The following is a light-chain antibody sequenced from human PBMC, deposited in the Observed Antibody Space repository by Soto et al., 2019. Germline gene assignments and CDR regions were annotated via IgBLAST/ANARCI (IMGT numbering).Light chain of an antibody. J-gene: IGLJ3*02. V-gene: IGLV4-60*02. Sequence: QPVLTQSSSASSSLGSSVKLTCTLSSGHSSYIIAWHQQQPGKAPRYLMKLEGSGSYNKGSGVPDRFSGSSSGADRYLTISNLQFEDAADYYCETWDSNTWVFGGGTNLTVL. CDR2: LEGSGSY. CDR1: SGHSSYI. CDR3: ETWDSNTWV.